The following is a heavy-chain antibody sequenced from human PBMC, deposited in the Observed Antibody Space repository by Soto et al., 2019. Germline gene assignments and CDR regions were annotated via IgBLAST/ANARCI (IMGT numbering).Heavy chain of an antibody. Sequence: EAQLLESGGGLVQPGGSLRLSWAASGFTVGYYSLSWVRLAPGKGLERVAAIDGSGESTHHADSVKGRFTISRDNSKNTVHLQMNSLRVKHTAVYYCAKDLYKQLPSGSFDPWGQGTLVTVFS. J-gene: IGHJ5*02. CDR1: GFTVGYYS. CDR3: AKDLYKQLPSGSFDP. CDR2: IDGSGEST. D-gene: IGHD5-18*01. V-gene: IGHV3-23*01.